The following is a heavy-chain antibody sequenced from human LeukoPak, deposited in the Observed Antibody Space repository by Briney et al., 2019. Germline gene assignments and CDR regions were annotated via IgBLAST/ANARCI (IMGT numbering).Heavy chain of an antibody. CDR3: AKDWGSSGWYNYFDP. CDR1: GFTISSHG. J-gene: IGHJ5*02. D-gene: IGHD6-19*01. CDR2: ISYNGNSK. Sequence: GGSLRLSCAVSGFTISSHGMHWVRQAPGKGVEWVAMISYNGNSKYYGDSVKGRFTISRDNSKDTLYLEMDSLRTEDTAVYYCAKDWGSSGWYNYFDPWGQGTLVTVSS. V-gene: IGHV3-30*18.